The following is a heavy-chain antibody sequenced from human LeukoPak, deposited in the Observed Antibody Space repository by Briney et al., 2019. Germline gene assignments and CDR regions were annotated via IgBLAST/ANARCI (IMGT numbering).Heavy chain of an antibody. CDR3: ARVQQLPHRAFDI. J-gene: IGHJ3*02. Sequence: GGSLRLSCAASRFTFSSYSMNWVRQAPGKGLEWVSSISSSSSYIYYADSVKGRFTISRDNAKNSLYLQMNSLRAEDTALYYCARVQQLPHRAFDIWGQGTMVTVSS. D-gene: IGHD6-13*01. CDR1: RFTFSSYS. V-gene: IGHV3-21*04. CDR2: ISSSSSYI.